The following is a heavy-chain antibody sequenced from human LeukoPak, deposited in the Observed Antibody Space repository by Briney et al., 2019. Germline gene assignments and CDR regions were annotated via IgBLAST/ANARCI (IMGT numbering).Heavy chain of an antibody. Sequence: PGGSLRLSCVVSGFDFSGFSMSWVRQAPGKGLEWVAIMEEYGSYIFYVDSVKGRFIISRDNARNSQYLQMNNLRAEDTADCARPRGCGSARCNNFDSWGQGTLVTVSS. CDR3: PRGCGSARCNNFDS. CDR2: MEEYGSYI. D-gene: IGHD2-2*01. J-gene: IGHJ4*02. CDR1: GFDFSGFS. V-gene: IGHV3-7*01.